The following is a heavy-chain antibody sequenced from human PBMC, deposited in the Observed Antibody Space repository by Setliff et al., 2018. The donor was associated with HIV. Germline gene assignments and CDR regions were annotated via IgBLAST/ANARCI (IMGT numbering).Heavy chain of an antibody. J-gene: IGHJ4*02. CDR2: ISQNGDT. CDR1: GGSFSGHY. D-gene: IGHD3-10*01. V-gene: IGHV4-34*01. Sequence: SETLSLTCGVSGGSFSGHYWSWIRQTPGKGLEWIGEISQNGDTNYNPSLTRRVILSVDSSKKQVSLKLSSVTAADTAVYFCARGLGRGSGTYYNPPGYWGPGTLVTVSS. CDR3: ARGLGRGSGTYYNPPGY.